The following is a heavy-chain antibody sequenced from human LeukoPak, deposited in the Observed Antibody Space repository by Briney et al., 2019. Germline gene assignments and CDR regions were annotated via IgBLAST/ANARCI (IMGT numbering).Heavy chain of an antibody. D-gene: IGHD4-17*01. CDR1: GGAISSYY. Sequence: SETLSLTCTVSGGAISSYYWSWIRQPPGTGLEWIGYIHYTGSTNYNPSLKSRVTISVDTSKNQFSLKLSSVTAADTAVYYCARGGYGDYVWFDPWGQGTLVTVSS. J-gene: IGHJ5*02. CDR2: IHYTGST. V-gene: IGHV4-59*12. CDR3: ARGGYGDYVWFDP.